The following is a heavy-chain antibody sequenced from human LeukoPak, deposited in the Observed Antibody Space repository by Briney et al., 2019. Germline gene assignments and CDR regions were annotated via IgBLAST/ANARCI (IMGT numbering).Heavy chain of an antibody. CDR1: GFTFSSYS. CDR2: ISSSSSYI. J-gene: IGHJ4*02. Sequence: GGSLRLSCAASGFTFSSYSMNWVRQAPGKGLEWVSSISSSSSYIYYADSVKGRFTISRDNAKNSLYLQMNSLRAEDTAVYYCAREKNDIVLTSYYFDYWGQGTLVTVSS. V-gene: IGHV3-21*01. CDR3: AREKNDIVLTSYYFDY. D-gene: IGHD5-12*01.